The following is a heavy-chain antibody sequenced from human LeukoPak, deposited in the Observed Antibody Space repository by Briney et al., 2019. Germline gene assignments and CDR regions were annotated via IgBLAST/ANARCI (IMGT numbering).Heavy chain of an antibody. Sequence: SETLSLTYAVSGGSILSTNWWSWVRQPPGKGLEWIGEVHLSGASNHNPSLKSRVTISVDTSKNQFSLKLSSVTAADTAVYHCARLVYDSRGYYFDYWGQGTLVTVSS. CDR1: GGSILSTNW. CDR3: ARLVYDSRGYYFDY. V-gene: IGHV4-4*02. J-gene: IGHJ4*02. D-gene: IGHD3-22*01. CDR2: VHLSGAS.